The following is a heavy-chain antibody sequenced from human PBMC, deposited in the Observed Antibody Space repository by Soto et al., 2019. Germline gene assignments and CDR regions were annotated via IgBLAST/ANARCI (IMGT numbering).Heavy chain of an antibody. Sequence: ASVKVSCKASGYTFTSYGISWVRQAPGQGLERMGWISAYNGNTNYAQKLQGRVTMTTDTSTSTAYMELRSLRSDDTAVYYCARILYDFWSGYYLSARGYYMDVWGKGTTVTVSS. J-gene: IGHJ6*03. V-gene: IGHV1-18*01. CDR2: ISAYNGNT. CDR3: ARILYDFWSGYYLSARGYYMDV. CDR1: GYTFTSYG. D-gene: IGHD3-3*01.